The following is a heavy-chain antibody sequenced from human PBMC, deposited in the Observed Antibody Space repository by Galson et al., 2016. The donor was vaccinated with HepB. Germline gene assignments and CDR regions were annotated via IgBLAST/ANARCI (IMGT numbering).Heavy chain of an antibody. CDR3: VREDYGDDSVYYYYYGMDV. D-gene: IGHD4-17*01. V-gene: IGHV3-7*01. J-gene: IGHJ6*02. Sequence: SLRLSCAASGFTFSSHWMSWVRQAPGKGLEWVANIKEDGSDKYYVDSVKGRFTISRDNAKNTLYLQMNSLRAEDTALYYCVREDYGDDSVYYYYYGMDVWGQGTTVSVSS. CDR1: GFTFSSHW. CDR2: IKEDGSDK.